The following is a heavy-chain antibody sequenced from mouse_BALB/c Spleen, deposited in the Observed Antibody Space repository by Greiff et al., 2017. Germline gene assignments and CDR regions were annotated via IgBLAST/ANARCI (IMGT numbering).Heavy chain of an antibody. D-gene: IGHD1-2*01. J-gene: IGHJ3*01. CDR3: AREGTTATWFAY. CDR1: GFTFSSYA. CDR2: ISSGGSYT. Sequence: EVQGVESGGGLVKPGGSLKLSCAASGFTFSSYAMSWVRQSPEKRLEWVAEISSGGSYTYYPDTVTGRFTISRDNAKNTLYLEMSSLRSEDTAMYYCAREGTTATWFAYWGQGTLVTVSA. V-gene: IGHV5-9-4*01.